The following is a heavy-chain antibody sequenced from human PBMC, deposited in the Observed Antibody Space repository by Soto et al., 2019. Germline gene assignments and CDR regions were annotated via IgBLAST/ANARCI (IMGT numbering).Heavy chain of an antibody. CDR2: IYPGDSDT. V-gene: IGHV5-51*01. Sequence: GESLKISCKGSGYSFTSYWIGWVRQMPGKGLEWMGIIYPGDSDTRYSPSFQGQVTISADKSISTAYLQWSSLKASDTAMYYCARIPNRATVTTRYYYGMDVWGQGTTVTVSS. J-gene: IGHJ6*02. D-gene: IGHD4-4*01. CDR3: ARIPNRATVTTRYYYGMDV. CDR1: GYSFTSYW.